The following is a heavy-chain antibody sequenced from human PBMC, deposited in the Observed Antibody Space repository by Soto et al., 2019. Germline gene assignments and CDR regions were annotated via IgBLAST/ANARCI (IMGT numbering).Heavy chain of an antibody. CDR3: ASPQRYDFWSGYVFDS. CDR1: GYSFTSHY. CDR2: ICAGNVNV. V-gene: IGHV1-18*04. J-gene: IGHJ4*02. Sequence: ASVKVSCKAVGYSFTSHYMHWVRQAPGQGLEWMGRICAGNVNVNYAQKLQGRVTMTTDTSTSTAYMELRSLKASDTAMYYCASPQRYDFWSGYVFDSWGQGTLVTVSS. D-gene: IGHD3-3*01.